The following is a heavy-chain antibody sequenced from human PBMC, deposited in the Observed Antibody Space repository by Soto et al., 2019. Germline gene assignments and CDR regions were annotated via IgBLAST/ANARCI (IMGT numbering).Heavy chain of an antibody. D-gene: IGHD3-10*01. Sequence: PSETLSLTCAVYGGSFSGYYWILIRQPPGKGLEWIGEINHSGSTNYNPSLKSRVTISVDTSKNQFSLKLSSVTAADTAVYYCARGLGRQLLWFGELPIDYWGQGTLVTVSS. CDR2: INHSGST. CDR1: GGSFSGYY. J-gene: IGHJ4*02. CDR3: ARGLGRQLLWFGELPIDY. V-gene: IGHV4-34*01.